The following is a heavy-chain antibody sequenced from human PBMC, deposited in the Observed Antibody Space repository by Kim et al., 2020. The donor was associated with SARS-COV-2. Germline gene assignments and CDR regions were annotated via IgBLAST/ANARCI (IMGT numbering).Heavy chain of an antibody. D-gene: IGHD5-12*01. V-gene: IGHV4-34*01. J-gene: IGHJ4*02. Sequence: SETLSLTCAVYGGSFSGYYWSWIRQPPGKGLEWIGEINHSGSTNYNPSLKSRVTISVDTSKNQFSLKLSSVTAADTAVYYCARGRSGYDYSDYWGQGTLVTVSS. CDR2: INHSGST. CDR3: ARGRSGYDYSDY. CDR1: GGSFSGYY.